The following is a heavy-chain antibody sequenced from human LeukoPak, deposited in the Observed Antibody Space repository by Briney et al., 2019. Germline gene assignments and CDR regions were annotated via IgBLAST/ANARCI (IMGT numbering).Heavy chain of an antibody. CDR1: GYTFTGYY. J-gene: IGHJ3*02. CDR3: ARPRTDSSGYYYVFAFDI. D-gene: IGHD3-22*01. V-gene: IGHV1-2*02. CDR2: INPNSGGT. Sequence: ASVKVSCKVSGYTFTGYYVHWVRQAPGQGLEWMGWINPNSGGTNYAQKFQGRVTMTRDTSISTAYMELSRLRSDDTAVYYCARPRTDSSGYYYVFAFDIWGQGTMVTVSS.